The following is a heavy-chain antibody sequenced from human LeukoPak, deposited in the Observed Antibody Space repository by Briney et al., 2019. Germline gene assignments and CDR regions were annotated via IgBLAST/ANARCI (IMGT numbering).Heavy chain of an antibody. J-gene: IGHJ2*01. Sequence: GGSLRLSCAASGFTFSDYGMSWVRQAPGKGLEWVSTISDGGSITYYADSVKGRFTISRDNAKNSLYLQMNSLRAEDTALYYCARSFDDSSGWYNWYFDLWGRGTLVTVSS. D-gene: IGHD6-19*01. CDR2: ISDGGSIT. CDR1: GFTFSDYG. CDR3: ARSFDDSSGWYNWYFDL. V-gene: IGHV3-23*01.